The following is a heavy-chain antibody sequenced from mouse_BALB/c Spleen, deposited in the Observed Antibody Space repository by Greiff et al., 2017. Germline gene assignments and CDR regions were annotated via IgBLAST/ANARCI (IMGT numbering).Heavy chain of an antibody. V-gene: IGHV2-6-7*01. D-gene: IGHD2-3*01. CDR3: ARAYDGYYFDY. CDR1: GFSLTSYG. J-gene: IGHJ2*01. Sequence: QVQLQQSGPGLVAPSQSLSITCTVSGFSLTSYGVNWVRQPPGKGLEWLGMIWGDGSTDYNSALKSRLSISKDNSKSQVFLKMNSLQTDDTARYYCARAYDGYYFDYWGQGTTLTVSS. CDR2: IWGDGST.